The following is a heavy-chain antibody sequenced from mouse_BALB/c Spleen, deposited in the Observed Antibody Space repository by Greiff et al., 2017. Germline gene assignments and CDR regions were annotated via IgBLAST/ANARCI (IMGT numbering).Heavy chain of an antibody. CDR2: ISSGSSTI. V-gene: IGHV5-17*03. CDR3: ARSTARAFAY. D-gene: IGHD3-1*01. Sequence: EVKLVESGGGLVQPGGSRKLSCAASGFTFSSFGMHWVRQAPEKGLEWVAYISSGSSTIYYPDTVKGRFTISRDNAKNTLYLQMSSLKSEDTAMYYCARSTARAFAYWGQGTLVTVSA. CDR1: GFTFSSFG. J-gene: IGHJ3*01.